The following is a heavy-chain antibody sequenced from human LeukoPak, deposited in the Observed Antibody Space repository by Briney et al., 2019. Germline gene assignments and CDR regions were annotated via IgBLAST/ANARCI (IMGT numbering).Heavy chain of an antibody. CDR1: DDSITMYY. J-gene: IGHJ6*03. V-gene: IGHV4-4*07. CDR3: ARCIGGYDILTGYYKGWGDRYYYYYYMDV. CDR2: IYTSGST. Sequence: PSETLSLTCTVSDDSITMYYWTWIRQPAGKGLEWIGRIYTSGSTNYNPSLKSRVTMSVDTSKNQFSLKLSSVTAADTAVYYCARCIGGYDILTGYYKGWGDRYYYYYYMDVWGKGTTVTISS. D-gene: IGHD3-9*01.